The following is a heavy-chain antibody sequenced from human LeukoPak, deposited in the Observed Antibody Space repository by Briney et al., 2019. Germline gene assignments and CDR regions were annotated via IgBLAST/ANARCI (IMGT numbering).Heavy chain of an antibody. CDR1: GFTFGTYW. Sequence: GGSLRLSCGASGFTFGTYWMHWVRQAPGKGLVWVSGINSDGGTTTYADSVKGRFTISRQNAKNSLFLQMNSLRAEDTAVYYCARHRSGGSQDDAFDIWGQGTMVTVSS. D-gene: IGHD2-15*01. CDR2: INSDGGTT. V-gene: IGHV3-74*01. CDR3: ARHRSGGSQDDAFDI. J-gene: IGHJ3*02.